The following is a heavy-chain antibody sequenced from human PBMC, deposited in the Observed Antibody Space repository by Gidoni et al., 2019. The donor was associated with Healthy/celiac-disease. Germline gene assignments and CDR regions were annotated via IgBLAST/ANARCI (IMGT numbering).Heavy chain of an antibody. Sequence: QVQLVQSGAEVKKPGSSVKVSCKASGGTFSSYAISWVRQAPGQGLEWMGGIIPIFGTANYAQKFQGRVTITADESTSTAYMELSSLRSEDTAVYYCARGADSSGYPYYYYMDVWGKGTTVTVSS. D-gene: IGHD3-22*01. V-gene: IGHV1-69*01. J-gene: IGHJ6*03. CDR2: IIPIFGTA. CDR1: GGTFSSYA. CDR3: ARGADSSGYPYYYYMDV.